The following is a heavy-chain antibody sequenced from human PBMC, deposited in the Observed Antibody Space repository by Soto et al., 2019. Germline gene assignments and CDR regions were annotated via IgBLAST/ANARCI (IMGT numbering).Heavy chain of an antibody. CDR2: IGSKPYGAAA. CDR1: GFTFGDYA. J-gene: IGHJ4*02. V-gene: IGHV3-49*04. Sequence: GGSLRLSCTTSGFTFGDYAMSWVRQAPGKGLEWVGFIGSKPYGAAAEYATSVKGRFTISRDDSKRFAYLQMNSLKIEDTAVYYCSKSGTDGYNFVEYWGWGTLVTVSS. D-gene: IGHD5-12*01. CDR3: SKSGTDGYNFVEY.